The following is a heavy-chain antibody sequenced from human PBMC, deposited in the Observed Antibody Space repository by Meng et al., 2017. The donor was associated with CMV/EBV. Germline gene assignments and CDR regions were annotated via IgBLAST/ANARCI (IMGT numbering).Heavy chain of an antibody. V-gene: IGHV4-34*01. CDR1: GGSFSGYY. J-gene: IGHJ4*02. CDR2: INHSGST. D-gene: IGHD1-26*01. Sequence: QVQLQQWGAGLLKPSETLPLTCSVYGGSFSGYYWSWIRQPPGKGLEWIGEINHSGSTNYNPSLKSRVTISVDTSKNQFSLKLSSVTAADTAVYYCARGGGGEWELLHYFDYWGQGTLVTVSS. CDR3: ARGGGGEWELLHYFDY.